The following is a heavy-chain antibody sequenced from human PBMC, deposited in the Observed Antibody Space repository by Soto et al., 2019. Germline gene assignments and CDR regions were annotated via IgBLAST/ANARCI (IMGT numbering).Heavy chain of an antibody. Sequence: ASVKVSCKASGYTFTSYAMHWVRQAPGQRLEWMGWINAGNGNTKYSQKFQGRVTITRDTSASTAYMELSSLRSEVTAVYYCARYGYSSGWYYFDYWGQGTLVTVSS. J-gene: IGHJ4*02. CDR1: GYTFTSYA. V-gene: IGHV1-3*01. D-gene: IGHD6-19*01. CDR2: INAGNGNT. CDR3: ARYGYSSGWYYFDY.